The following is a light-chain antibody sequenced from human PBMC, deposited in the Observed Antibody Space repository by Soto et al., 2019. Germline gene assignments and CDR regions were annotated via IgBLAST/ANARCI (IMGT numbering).Light chain of an antibody. CDR3: SSYTSISTLV. J-gene: IGLJ2*01. CDR2: EVN. CDR1: SSDVGGYNY. V-gene: IGLV2-14*01. Sequence: QSALTQPPSASGSPGQSVTISCTGTSSDVGGYNYVSWYQQHPGKAPKLIIYEVNHRPSGVSYRFSGSKSGNTASLTISGLQAVDEAHYYCSSYTSISTLVFGGGTKLTVL.